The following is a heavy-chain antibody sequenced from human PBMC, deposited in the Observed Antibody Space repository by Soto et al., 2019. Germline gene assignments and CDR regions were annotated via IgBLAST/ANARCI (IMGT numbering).Heavy chain of an antibody. CDR1: GFTFSSYA. V-gene: IGHV3-23*01. CDR3: AKVSSDIVATTVGDGMDV. CDR2: ISGSGGST. J-gene: IGHJ6*02. D-gene: IGHD5-12*01. Sequence: PGGSLRLSCAASGFTFSSYAMSWVRQAPGKGLEWVSAISGSGGSTYYADSVKGRFTISRDNSKNTLYLQMNSLRAEDTAVYYCAKVSSDIVATTVGDGMDVWGQGSTVTVSS.